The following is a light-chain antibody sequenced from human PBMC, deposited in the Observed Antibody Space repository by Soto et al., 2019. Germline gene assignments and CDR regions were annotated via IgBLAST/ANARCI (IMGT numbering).Light chain of an antibody. V-gene: IGLV2-8*01. Sequence: QSALTQPPSASGSPGQSVTISCTGTSSDVGGYNYVSWYQQHPGKAPKLMIYEVSKRPSGVPDRFSGSKSDNTASLTISGLQAEDEADYYCCSYTTTNTVVFGGGTKLTVL. CDR2: EVS. J-gene: IGLJ2*01. CDR3: CSYTTTNTVV. CDR1: SSDVGGYNY.